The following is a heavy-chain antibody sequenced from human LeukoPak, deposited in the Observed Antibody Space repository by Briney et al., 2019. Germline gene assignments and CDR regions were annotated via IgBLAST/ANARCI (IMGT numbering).Heavy chain of an antibody. J-gene: IGHJ4*02. Sequence: SVNVSCTASGSTFSSYAISWVRQATGQGLEWMGGIIPIFGTANYAQKFQGRVTITADESTSTAYMELSSLRSEDTAVYYCARGPHFTPYYFDYWGQGTLVTVSS. V-gene: IGHV1-69*01. CDR3: ARGPHFTPYYFDY. D-gene: IGHD3-3*02. CDR2: IIPIFGTA. CDR1: GSTFSSYA.